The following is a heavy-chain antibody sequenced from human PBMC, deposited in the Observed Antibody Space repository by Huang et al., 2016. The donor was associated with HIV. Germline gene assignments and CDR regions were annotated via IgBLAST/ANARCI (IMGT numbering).Heavy chain of an antibody. CDR3: ATSTPDVGAGVLRSAFDI. CDR1: GYTVSELS. J-gene: IGHJ3*02. V-gene: IGHV1-24*01. CDR2: FDPEEGET. D-gene: IGHD2-15*01. Sequence: QVQLVESGAELKKPGASVRVSCKVSGYTVSELSLHWVRQGPEKGCGWVGGFDPEEGETIYAKRWQGRVTMTEDTSTDTAYMELSSLRPEDTAVYYCATSTPDVGAGVLRSAFDIWGQGTMVTVSS.